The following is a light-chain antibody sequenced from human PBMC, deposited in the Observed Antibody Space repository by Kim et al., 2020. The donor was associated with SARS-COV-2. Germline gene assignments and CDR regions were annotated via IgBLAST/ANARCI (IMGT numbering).Light chain of an antibody. Sequence: DIQMTQSPSLLSASVGDRVTITCRASQSVSSWLAWYQQKPGKAPKLLISKASSLEGGVPSRFSGRGSGTEFTLTINTLQPDDFATYSCQQYDSHPYTFGQGTKLEI. CDR1: QSVSSW. V-gene: IGKV1-5*03. CDR3: QQYDSHPYT. CDR2: KAS. J-gene: IGKJ2*01.